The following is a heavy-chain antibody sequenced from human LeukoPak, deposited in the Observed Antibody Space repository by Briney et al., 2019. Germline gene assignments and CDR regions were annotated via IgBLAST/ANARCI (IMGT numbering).Heavy chain of an antibody. CDR1: GYTFTGYY. J-gene: IGHJ4*02. Sequence: ASVKVSCKASGYTFTGYYMHWVRQAPGQGLEWMGWINPNSGGTNYAQKFQGRVTMTRDTSISTAYMELSRLRSDDTAVYYCARDPTGRTIPSKFDYWGQGTLVTVSS. D-gene: IGHD3-10*01. CDR2: INPNSGGT. CDR3: ARDPTGRTIPSKFDY. V-gene: IGHV1-2*02.